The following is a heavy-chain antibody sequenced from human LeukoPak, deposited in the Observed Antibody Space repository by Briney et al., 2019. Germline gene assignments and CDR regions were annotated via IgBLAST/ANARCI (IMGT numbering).Heavy chain of an antibody. Sequence: GGSLRLSCVASGFTFNNYAMTWVRQAPGKGLEWVSAISGSGGSTYYADSVKGRFTISRDNSKNTLYLQMNSLRAEDTAVYYCAKDTSQYYYDSSGYYLGDYWGQGTLVTVSS. V-gene: IGHV3-23*01. CDR1: GFTFNNYA. CDR2: ISGSGGST. CDR3: AKDTSQYYYDSSGYYLGDY. D-gene: IGHD3-22*01. J-gene: IGHJ4*02.